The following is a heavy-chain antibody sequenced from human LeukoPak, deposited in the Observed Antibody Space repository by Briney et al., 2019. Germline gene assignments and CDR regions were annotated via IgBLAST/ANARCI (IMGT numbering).Heavy chain of an antibody. CDR1: GGSISSTSYY. V-gene: IGHV4-39*07. CDR3: ARESARPGNSWFIQLWELDY. D-gene: IGHD5-18*01. Sequence: PSETLSLTCTVSGGSISSTSYYWGWIRQPPGKGLEWIGSIYYSGRTYYNPSLKSRVTISVDKSKNQFSLKLSSVTAADTAVYYCARESARPGNSWFIQLWELDYWGQGTLVTVSS. CDR2: IYYSGRT. J-gene: IGHJ4*02.